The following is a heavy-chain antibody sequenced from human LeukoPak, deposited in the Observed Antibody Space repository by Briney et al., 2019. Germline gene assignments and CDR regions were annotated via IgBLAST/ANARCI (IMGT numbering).Heavy chain of an antibody. D-gene: IGHD6-13*01. Sequence: GGSLRLSCAASGFTVSGNYMSWVRQAPGKGLEWVSVIYSGDNTYYADSVKGRFTISRDDSKNTLYLQMNSLRAEDTAVYYCAKDVSSSWLSYFDYWGQGTLVTVSS. CDR2: IYSGDNT. J-gene: IGHJ4*02. CDR3: AKDVSSSWLSYFDY. CDR1: GFTVSGNY. V-gene: IGHV3-66*01.